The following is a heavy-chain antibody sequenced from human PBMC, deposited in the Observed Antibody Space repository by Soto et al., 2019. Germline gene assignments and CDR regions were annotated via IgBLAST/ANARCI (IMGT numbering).Heavy chain of an antibody. D-gene: IGHD6-19*01. CDR1: GGSISSYY. CDR2: IYYSGST. V-gene: IGHV4-59*01. J-gene: IGHJ4*02. CDR3: ARGRAVAGPTFDY. Sequence: SLTCTVSGGSISSYYWSWIRQPPGKGLEWIGYIYYSGSTNYNPSLKSRVTISVDTSKNQFSLKLSSVTAADTAVYYCARGRAVAGPTFDYWGQGTLVTVSS.